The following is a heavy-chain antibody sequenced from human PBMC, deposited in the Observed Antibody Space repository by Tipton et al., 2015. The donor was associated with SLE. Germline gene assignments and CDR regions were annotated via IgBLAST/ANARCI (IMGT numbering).Heavy chain of an antibody. V-gene: IGHV3-30*03. CDR2: ISYDGSNK. CDR3: ARDTASDAFDI. CDR1: GFTFSSYW. Sequence: SLRLSCAASGFTFSSYWMSWVRQAPGKGLEWVAVISYDGSNKYYADSVKGRFTISRDNSKNTLYLQMNSLRAEDTAVYYCARDTASDAFDIWGQGTMVTVSS. D-gene: IGHD4-17*01. J-gene: IGHJ3*02.